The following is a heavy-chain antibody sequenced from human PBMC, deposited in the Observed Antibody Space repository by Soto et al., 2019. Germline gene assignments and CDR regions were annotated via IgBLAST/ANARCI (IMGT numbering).Heavy chain of an antibody. CDR1: GFTFSSYA. CDR3: AKADWYSGSYSYFDY. J-gene: IGHJ4*02. Sequence: GGSLRLSCAASGFTFSSYAMSWVRQAPGKGLEWVSAISGSGGSTYYADSVKGRFTISRDNSKNTLYLQMNSLRAEDTAVYYCAKADWYSGSYSYFDYWGQGTLVTVSS. CDR2: ISGSGGST. D-gene: IGHD1-26*01. V-gene: IGHV3-23*01.